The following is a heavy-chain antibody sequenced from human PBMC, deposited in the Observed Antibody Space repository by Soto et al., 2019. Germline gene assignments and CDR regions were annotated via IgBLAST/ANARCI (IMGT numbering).Heavy chain of an antibody. CDR3: AKRYGYSFDY. CDR2: IYYSGST. Sequence: SETLSLTCTVSGGSISSYYWSWIRQPPGKGLEWIGYIYYSGSTNYNPSLKSRVTISVDTSKNQFSLKLSSVTAADTAVYYCAKRYGYSFDYWGQGTLVTVSS. V-gene: IGHV4-59*08. J-gene: IGHJ4*02. CDR1: GGSISSYY. D-gene: IGHD1-1*01.